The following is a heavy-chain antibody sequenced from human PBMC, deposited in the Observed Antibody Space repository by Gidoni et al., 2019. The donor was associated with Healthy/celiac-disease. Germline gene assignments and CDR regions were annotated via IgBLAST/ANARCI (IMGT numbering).Heavy chain of an antibody. CDR2: ISSSGSTI. D-gene: IGHD6-13*01. Sequence: EVQLVESGGGLVQPGGSLRLSCAASGFTFGSYEMNWVRQAPGKGLEWVSYISSSGSTIYYADSVKGRFTISRDNAKNSLYLQMNSLRAEDTAVYYCARGHSLVYSSSWKRRGYWGQGTLVTVSS. CDR1: GFTFGSYE. J-gene: IGHJ4*02. V-gene: IGHV3-48*03. CDR3: ARGHSLVYSSSWKRRGY.